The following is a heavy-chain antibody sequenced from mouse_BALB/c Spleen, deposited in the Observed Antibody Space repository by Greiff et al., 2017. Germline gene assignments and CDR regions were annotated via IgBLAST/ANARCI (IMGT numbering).Heavy chain of an antibody. Sequence: EVKLEESGGGLVKPGGSLKLSCAASGFTFSDYYMYWVRQTPEKRLEWVATISDGGSYTYYPDSVKGRFTISRDNAKNNLYLQMSSLKSEDTATYYCARWDDGYLRWFAYWGQGTLVTVSA. CDR1: GFTFSDYY. V-gene: IGHV5-4*02. D-gene: IGHD2-3*01. J-gene: IGHJ3*01. CDR3: ARWDDGYLRWFAY. CDR2: ISDGGSYT.